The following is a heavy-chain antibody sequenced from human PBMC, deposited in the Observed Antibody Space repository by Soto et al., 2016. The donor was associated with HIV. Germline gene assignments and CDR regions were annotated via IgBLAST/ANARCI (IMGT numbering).Heavy chain of an antibody. CDR2: IIPMVGLT. CDR3: ARDAWRTYRSGFDF. V-gene: IGHV1-69*10. CDR1: GDTFSNYG. D-gene: IGHD5-18*01. Sequence: QVQLVQSGAEVKKPGSSVKVSCKASGDTFSNYGINWVRQAPGQGLEWMGGIIPMVGLTNYAQKFQGRVTITADKSATTAYMELSNLRSDDTAVYFCARDAWRTYRSGFDFWGQGTLVTVSS. J-gene: IGHJ4*02.